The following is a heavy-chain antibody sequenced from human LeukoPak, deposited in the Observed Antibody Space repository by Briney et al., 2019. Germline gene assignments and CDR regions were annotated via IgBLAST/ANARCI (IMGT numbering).Heavy chain of an antibody. J-gene: IGHJ4*02. CDR1: GGSISSFC. CDR3: ARGWGSSWCYFDY. Sequence: SETLSLTCTVSGGSISSFCWSWIRQPPGKGLEWIGYIFYSGSTNYNPSLKSRVTISVDTSKSQFSLKLSSVTAADTAVYYCARGWGSSWCYFDYWGQGTLVTVSS. CDR2: IFYSGST. V-gene: IGHV4-59*01. D-gene: IGHD6-13*01.